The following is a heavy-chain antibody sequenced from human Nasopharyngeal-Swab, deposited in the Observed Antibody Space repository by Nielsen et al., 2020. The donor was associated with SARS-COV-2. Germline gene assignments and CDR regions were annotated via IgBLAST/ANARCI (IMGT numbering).Heavy chain of an antibody. J-gene: IGHJ4*02. D-gene: IGHD5-12*01. CDR2: ISSSGSTI. CDR3: ARSSHQSEGYAFDY. V-gene: IGHV3-11*01. Sequence: GESLKISCAASGFTSSDYYMSWIRQAPGKGLEWVSYISSSGSTIYYADSVKGRFTISRDNAKNSLYLQMNSLRAEDTAVYYCARSSHQSEGYAFDYWGQGTLVTVSS. CDR1: GFTSSDYY.